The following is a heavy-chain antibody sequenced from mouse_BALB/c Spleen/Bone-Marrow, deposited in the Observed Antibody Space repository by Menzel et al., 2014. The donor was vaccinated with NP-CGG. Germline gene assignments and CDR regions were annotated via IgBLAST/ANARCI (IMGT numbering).Heavy chain of an antibody. CDR1: GFSLTNYG. V-gene: IGHV2-2*02. D-gene: IGHD1-2*01. J-gene: IGHJ3*01. CDR2: IWSGGSK. Sequence: QVQLQQPGPGLVQPSQSLSITCTVSGFSLTNYGVHWVRQSPGKGLEWLGGIWSGGSKTYNAAFISRLIISKDNSKSQVFFKMNRLQANDTAIYYCARRGGTTAPFAYWGQGTLVTVSA. CDR3: ARRGGTTAPFAY.